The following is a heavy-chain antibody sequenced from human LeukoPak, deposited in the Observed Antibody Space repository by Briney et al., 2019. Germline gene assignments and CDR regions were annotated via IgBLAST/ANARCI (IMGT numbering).Heavy chain of an antibody. CDR3: ARGLEHQYYYDSSGYYPYFDI. D-gene: IGHD3-22*01. J-gene: IGHJ3*02. CDR2: IIPIFRTA. CDR1: GGTFSNFA. V-gene: IGHV1-69*13. Sequence: GASVKVSCKASGGTFSNFAFTWVRQAPGQGLEWMGGIIPIFRTAHYAQNLQGRVTMTADDSTSTAYMELSSLRSDDTAVYYCARGLEHQYYYDSSGYYPYFDIWGQGTMVTVSS.